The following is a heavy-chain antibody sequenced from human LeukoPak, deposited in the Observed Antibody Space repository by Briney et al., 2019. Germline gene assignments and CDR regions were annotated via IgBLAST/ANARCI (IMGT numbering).Heavy chain of an antibody. CDR1: GVSISSASYY. D-gene: IGHD3-16*02. CDR2: IYISGST. J-gene: IGHJ3*02. Sequence: PSETLSLTCTVSGVSISSASYYWRWIRQPAGKGLEWIGRIYISGSTNYKSSLKSRVTISVDTSKNHFSLKLSSVTAADTAVYYCARDWEYYDYVWGSYRPQGAFDIWGQGTMVTVSS. CDR3: ARDWEYYDYVWGSYRPQGAFDI. V-gene: IGHV4-61*02.